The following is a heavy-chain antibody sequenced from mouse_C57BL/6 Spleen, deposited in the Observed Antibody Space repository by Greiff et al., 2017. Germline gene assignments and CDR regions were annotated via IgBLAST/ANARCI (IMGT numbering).Heavy chain of an antibody. D-gene: IGHD2-3*01. CDR2: IYPRSGNT. Sequence: QVQLQQSGAELARPGASVKLSCKASGYTFTSYGISWVKQRTGQGLEWIGEIYPRSGNTYYNEKFKGKATLTADKSSSTAYMELRSLTSEDSAVYFCARWDDGYYGYFDVWGTGTTGTVSS. J-gene: IGHJ1*03. CDR3: ARWDDGYYGYFDV. V-gene: IGHV1-81*01. CDR1: GYTFTSYG.